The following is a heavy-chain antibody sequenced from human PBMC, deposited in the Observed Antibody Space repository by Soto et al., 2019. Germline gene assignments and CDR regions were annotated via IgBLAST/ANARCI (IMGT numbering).Heavy chain of an antibody. J-gene: IGHJ4*02. Sequence: ASVKVSCKASGYTFTGYYMHWVRQAPGQGLEWMGWINPNSGGTNYAQKFQGWVTMTRDASAGTVYMELSSLRSEDTAMYYCATESPGSGSFNNWGQGTLVTVSS. V-gene: IGHV1-2*04. CDR3: ATESPGSGSFNN. D-gene: IGHD6-19*01. CDR1: GYTFTGYY. CDR2: INPNSGGT.